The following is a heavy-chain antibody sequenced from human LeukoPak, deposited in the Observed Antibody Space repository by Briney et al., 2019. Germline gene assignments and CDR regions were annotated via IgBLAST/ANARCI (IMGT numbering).Heavy chain of an antibody. CDR1: GFTFSSYS. CDR3: ARDHHRRLYDSQARDTFDI. J-gene: IGHJ3*02. Sequence: PGGSLRLSCAASGFTFSSYSMNWVRQAPGKGLEWVSYISSSSSTMYYAASVKGRFSISRDNAKNSLYLQMNSLRAEDTAVYYCARDHHRRLYDSQARDTFDIWGQGTMVTVSS. D-gene: IGHD3-22*01. CDR2: ISSSSSTM. V-gene: IGHV3-48*01.